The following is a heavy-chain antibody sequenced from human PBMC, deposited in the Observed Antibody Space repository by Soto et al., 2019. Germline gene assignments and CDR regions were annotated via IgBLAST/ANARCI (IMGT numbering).Heavy chain of an antibody. J-gene: IGHJ4*02. CDR2: ITSGGST. CDR1: GFTFSSYA. Sequence: EVQLLESGGDLVQPGGSLRLSCAASGFTFSSYAMSWVRQAPGKGLEWVSAITSGGSTYDADSVQGRFTISRDNSKNTLYLQMNSLRAEDTAVYYCAKRLGYSSAWYYFDNWCRGTQVTVSS. D-gene: IGHD6-19*01. CDR3: AKRLGYSSAWYYFDN. V-gene: IGHV3-23*01.